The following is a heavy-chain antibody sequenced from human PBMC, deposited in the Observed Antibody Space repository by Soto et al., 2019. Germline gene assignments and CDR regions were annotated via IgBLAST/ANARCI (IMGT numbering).Heavy chain of an antibody. D-gene: IGHD6-19*01. Sequence: VQLVESGGGVVQPGGSLRLSCAASGFTFTSYWMHWVRQVPGKGLECVSRIDGDGTTTHYADSVKGRFTISRDNAKNRLYLQMNSLRAEDSAVYLCARRIAVAGTYDHWGQGTLVTVSS. CDR2: IDGDGTTT. CDR3: ARRIAVAGTYDH. CDR1: GFTFTSYW. J-gene: IGHJ4*02. V-gene: IGHV3-74*01.